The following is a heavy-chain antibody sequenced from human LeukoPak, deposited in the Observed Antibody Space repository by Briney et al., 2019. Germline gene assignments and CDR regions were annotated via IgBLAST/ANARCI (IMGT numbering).Heavy chain of an antibody. CDR3: ARGDIVVVPAAIGEGAFDI. CDR1: GGTFSSYA. J-gene: IGHJ3*02. D-gene: IGHD2-2*02. V-gene: IGHV1-69*13. CDR2: IIPIFGTA. Sequence: ASVKVSCKASGGTFSSYAISWVRQAPGQGLEWMGGIIPIFGTANYAQKFQGRVTITADESTSTAYMELSSLRSEDTAVYYCARGDIVVVPAAIGEGAFDIRGQGTMVTVSS.